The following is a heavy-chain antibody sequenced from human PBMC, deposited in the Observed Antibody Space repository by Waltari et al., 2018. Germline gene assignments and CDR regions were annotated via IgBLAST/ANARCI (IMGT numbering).Heavy chain of an antibody. V-gene: IGHV1-46*01. J-gene: IGHJ4*02. CDR1: GYTFSNYY. CDR2: IHTAAGTT. Sequence: QVRLVQSGAEVKKPGASLKVSCEASGYTFSNYYVHWVRQAPGQGLEWMGMIHTAAGTTNYAPKFRGRVTMTRDTATSTVCLDLSSLRSEDTAVYFCAREPPGATKGFDYWGQGTLVIVAS. CDR3: AREPPGATKGFDY. D-gene: IGHD1-26*01.